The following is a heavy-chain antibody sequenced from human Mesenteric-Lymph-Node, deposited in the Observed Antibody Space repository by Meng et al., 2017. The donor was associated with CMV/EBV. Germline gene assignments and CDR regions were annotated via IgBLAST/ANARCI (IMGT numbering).Heavy chain of an antibody. Sequence: GESLKISCQVSGYSFSTYWIGWVRQMPGKGLEWMGMIYPDDSDTKYSPSFQGQVTISADKSISTAYIQWTSLKASDTAMYYCARTRRGSTLDSWGQGTVVTVSS. CDR3: ARTRRGSTLDS. V-gene: IGHV5-51*01. D-gene: IGHD6-13*01. CDR2: IYPDDSDT. J-gene: IGHJ4*02. CDR1: GYSFSTYW.